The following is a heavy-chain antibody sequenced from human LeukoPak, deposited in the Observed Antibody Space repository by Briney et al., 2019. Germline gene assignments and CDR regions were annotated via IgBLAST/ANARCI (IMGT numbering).Heavy chain of an antibody. D-gene: IGHD6-19*01. CDR3: AKDSGIAVAGTLRAFDI. J-gene: IGHJ3*02. CDR2: IYSGGST. CDR1: GFTVSRNY. V-gene: IGHV3-53*01. Sequence: PGGSLRLSCAASGFTVSRNYMSWVRQAPGKGLEWVSVIYSGGSTYYADSVKGRFTISRDNSKNTLYLQMNSLRAEDTAVYYCAKDSGIAVAGTLRAFDIWGQGTMVTVSS.